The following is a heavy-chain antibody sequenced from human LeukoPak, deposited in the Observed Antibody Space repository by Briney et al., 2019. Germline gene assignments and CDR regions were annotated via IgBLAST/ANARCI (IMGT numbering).Heavy chain of an antibody. CDR1: GFTFSSYS. CDR2: ISSSSSYI. CDR3: ARVRWSSGLVGPFDY. Sequence: PGGSLRLSCAASGFTFSSYSMNWVRQAPGKGLEWVSSISSSSSYIYYADSVKGRFTISRDNAKNSLYLQMNSLRAEDTAVYYCARVRWSSGLVGPFDYWGQGTLVTVSS. V-gene: IGHV3-21*01. D-gene: IGHD6-19*01. J-gene: IGHJ4*02.